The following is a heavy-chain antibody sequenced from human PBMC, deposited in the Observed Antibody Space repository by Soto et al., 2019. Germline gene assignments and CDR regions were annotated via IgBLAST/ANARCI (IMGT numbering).Heavy chain of an antibody. CDR3: ARRLASAPWYSSSYPLYYYYMDV. CDR2: ISAYNGNT. D-gene: IGHD6-6*01. V-gene: IGHV1-18*01. J-gene: IGHJ6*03. CDR1: GYTFTSYG. Sequence: GASVKVSCKASGYTFTSYGISWVRQAPGQGLEWMGWISAYNGNTNYAQKLQGRVTMTTDTSTSTAYMELRGLRSDDTAVYYCARRLASAPWYSSSYPLYYYYMDVWGKGTTVTVSS.